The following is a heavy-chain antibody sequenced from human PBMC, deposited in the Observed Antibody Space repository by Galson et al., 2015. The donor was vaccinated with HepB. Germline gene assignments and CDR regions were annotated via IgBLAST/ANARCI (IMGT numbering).Heavy chain of an antibody. J-gene: IGHJ5*02. Sequence: GLEWVANIKQDGSEKYYVDSVKGRFTISRDKNSLFLQMNSLRPEDTALYYCAKEDGGFNFDPWGQGTLVTVSS. CDR3: AKEDGGFNFDP. V-gene: IGHV3-7*03. D-gene: IGHD2-15*01. CDR2: IKQDGSEK.